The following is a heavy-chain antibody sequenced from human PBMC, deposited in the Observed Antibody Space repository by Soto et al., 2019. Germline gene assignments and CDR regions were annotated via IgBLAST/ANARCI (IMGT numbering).Heavy chain of an antibody. CDR2: ISESGDNT. Sequence: GGSLRLSCAASGFTFSSSAMRWVRQAPGKGPEWVSAISESGDNTFSADSVKGRFTISRDNTKNTLYLQMNSLRAEDTALYFCAKGGYKYGLDPWGQGTLVTVPQ. V-gene: IGHV3-23*01. CDR3: AKGGYKYGLDP. J-gene: IGHJ5*02. D-gene: IGHD5-18*01. CDR1: GFTFSSSA.